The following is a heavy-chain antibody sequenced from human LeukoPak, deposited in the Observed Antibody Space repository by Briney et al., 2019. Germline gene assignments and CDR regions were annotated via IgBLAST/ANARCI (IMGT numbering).Heavy chain of an antibody. Sequence: ASVKVSSKASGYTFTDYYMHWVRLAPGQGLEWMGWINPNSGGTNYVQKFQGWVTMTRDASINTAYMELSRLTSDDTAVYYCARANCSSTSCLFDYWGQGTLVTVSS. CDR1: GYTFTDYY. V-gene: IGHV1-2*04. J-gene: IGHJ4*02. D-gene: IGHD2-2*01. CDR3: ARANCSSTSCLFDY. CDR2: INPNSGGT.